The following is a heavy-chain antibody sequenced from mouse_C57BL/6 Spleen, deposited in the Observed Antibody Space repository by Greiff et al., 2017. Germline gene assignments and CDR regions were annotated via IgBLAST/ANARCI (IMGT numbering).Heavy chain of an antibody. V-gene: IGHV1-81*01. CDR2: IYPRSGNT. CDR3: ARKGAQASYAMDY. Sequence: VQLQQSGAELARPGASVKLSCKASGYTFTSYGISWVKQRTGQGLEWIGEIYPRSGNTYYNEKFKGKATLTADKSSSTAYMELRSLTSEDSAVYFCARKGAQASYAMDYWGQGTSVTVSS. D-gene: IGHD3-2*02. J-gene: IGHJ4*01. CDR1: GYTFTSYG.